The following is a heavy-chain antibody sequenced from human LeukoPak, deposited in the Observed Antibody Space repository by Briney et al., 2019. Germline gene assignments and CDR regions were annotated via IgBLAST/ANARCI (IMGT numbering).Heavy chain of an antibody. J-gene: IGHJ4*02. CDR1: GYTLTELF. D-gene: IGHD6-19*01. V-gene: IGHV1-24*01. CDR3: ATLSGSGWHRFDY. CDR2: FDPEDGET. Sequence: GASVKVSCKVSGYTLTELFMHWVRQAPGKGLEWMGGFDPEDGETIYAQKFQGRVTMTEDTSTDTAYMELSSLRSEDTAVCYCATLSGSGWHRFDYWGQGTLVTVSS.